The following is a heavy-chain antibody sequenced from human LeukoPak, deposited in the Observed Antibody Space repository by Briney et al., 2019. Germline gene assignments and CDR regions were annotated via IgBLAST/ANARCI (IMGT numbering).Heavy chain of an antibody. Sequence: GGSVGLSHGAWVFPFRICWMMGVRQARGKGREGGANIKQDGSEKYYVDAVKGRFTISRDNDKNSLYLQMNSLRAEDTAVYYCAREGPGATRIDYWGQGTLVTVSS. D-gene: IGHD1-26*01. CDR3: AREGPGATRIDY. CDR1: VFPFRICW. V-gene: IGHV3-7*01. CDR2: IKQDGSEK. J-gene: IGHJ4*02.